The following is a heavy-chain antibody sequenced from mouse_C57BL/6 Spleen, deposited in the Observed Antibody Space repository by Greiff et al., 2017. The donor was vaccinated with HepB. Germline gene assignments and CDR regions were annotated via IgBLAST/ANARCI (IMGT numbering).Heavy chain of an antibody. Sequence: EVKLVESGGGLVKPGGSLKLSCAASGFTFSSYTMSWVRQTPEKRLEWVATISGGGGNTYYPDSVKGRFTISRDNAKNTLYLQMSSLRSEDTALYYCARHPLPGSRGGYFDVWGTGTTVTVSS. V-gene: IGHV5-9*01. CDR2: ISGGGGNT. J-gene: IGHJ1*03. CDR3: ARHPLPGSRGGYFDV. CDR1: GFTFSSYT. D-gene: IGHD1-1*01.